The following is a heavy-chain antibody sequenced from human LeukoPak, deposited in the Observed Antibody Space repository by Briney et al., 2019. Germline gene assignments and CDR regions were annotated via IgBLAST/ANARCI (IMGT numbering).Heavy chain of an antibody. CDR1: VGSISSYY. Sequence: SETLALTCTVSVGSISSYYWSWIRQPPGKGLEWIGYIYTSGSTNYNPSLKSRVTISVDTSKNQFSLKLSSVTAADTAVYYCARDPAEGYYDSSGYCTDWGQGTLVTVSS. J-gene: IGHJ4*02. V-gene: IGHV4-4*08. CDR2: IYTSGST. D-gene: IGHD3-22*01. CDR3: ARDPAEGYYDSSGYCTD.